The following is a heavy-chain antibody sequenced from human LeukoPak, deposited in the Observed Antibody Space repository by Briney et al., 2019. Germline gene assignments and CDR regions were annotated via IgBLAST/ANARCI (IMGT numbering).Heavy chain of an antibody. D-gene: IGHD1-1*01. V-gene: IGHV3-15*01. CDR1: GFTFSNAW. CDR2: IKSKTGGGTT. CDR3: TTDSPHDPY. Sequence: GGSLRLSCAASGFTFSNAWMSWVRQAPGKGLEWVGRIKSKTGGGTTDYAAPVKGRFTISRDDSKNTLYLQMNSLKTEDTAVYYCTTDSPHDPYWGQGTLVTVSS. J-gene: IGHJ4*02.